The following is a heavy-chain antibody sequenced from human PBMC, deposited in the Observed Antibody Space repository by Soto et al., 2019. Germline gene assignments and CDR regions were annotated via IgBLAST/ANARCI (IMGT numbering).Heavy chain of an antibody. CDR1: GLTVSSNY. V-gene: IGHV3-66*01. D-gene: IGHD2-2*01. Sequence: EVQLVESGGGLVQPGGSLRLSCAASGLTVSSNYMSWVRQAPGKGLEWVSVMYSGGSTYYADSVKGRFIISRDNYKNTLYLQIDSLRGEDTAVYYCARDSSLHQPLFYGMDVWGQGTTVTVSS. CDR3: ARDSSLHQPLFYGMDV. CDR2: MYSGGST. J-gene: IGHJ6*02.